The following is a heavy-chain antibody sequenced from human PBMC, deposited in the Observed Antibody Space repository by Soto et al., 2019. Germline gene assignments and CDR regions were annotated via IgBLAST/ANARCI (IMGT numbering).Heavy chain of an antibody. CDR3: SGLFTDAGFCDYFDF. Sequence: REALKISCKHTGYDFRAHWIGWVRHLPGKGLPRMSIIFPGDSDDKYSPSFQDHITISVDKTISTADLQRSGLQDSESAKYYCSGLFTDAGFCDYFDFWGPGTLVTVSS. V-gene: IGHV5-51*01. J-gene: IGHJ4*01. D-gene: IGHD3-3*01. CDR2: IFPGDSDD. CDR1: GYDFRAHW.